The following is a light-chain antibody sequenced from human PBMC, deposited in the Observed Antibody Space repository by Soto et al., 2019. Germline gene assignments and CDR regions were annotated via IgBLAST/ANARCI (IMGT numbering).Light chain of an antibody. CDR3: SLYTTDSTYV. J-gene: IGLJ1*01. Sequence: QSVLAQPRSVCGYPGQAVTISCTGTSSDFGSYNRVSWYQRPPGTGPKLMIYEVSNRPSGVPDRFSGSKSGNTASLTISGLQAEDEAEYYCSLYTTDSTYVFGTGTKVTVL. CDR2: EVS. V-gene: IGLV2-18*01. CDR1: SSDFGSYNR.